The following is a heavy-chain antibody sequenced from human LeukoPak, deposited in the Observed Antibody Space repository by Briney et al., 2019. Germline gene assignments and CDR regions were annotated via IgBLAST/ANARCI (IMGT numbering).Heavy chain of an antibody. Sequence: GSLRLSCAASGFTFSSYWMHWVRQAPGKGLEWIGEINHSGSTNYNPSLKSRVSISVDTSKNQFSLKLNSLTAADTAVYYCATGGWFGESRGVYWGQGTLVTVSS. D-gene: IGHD3-10*01. CDR3: ATGGWFGESRGVY. CDR1: GFTFSSYW. J-gene: IGHJ4*02. V-gene: IGHV4-34*01. CDR2: INHSGST.